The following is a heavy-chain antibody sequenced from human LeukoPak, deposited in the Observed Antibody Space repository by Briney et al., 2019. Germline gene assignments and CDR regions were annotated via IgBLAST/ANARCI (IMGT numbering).Heavy chain of an antibody. J-gene: IGHJ4*02. CDR1: GNYW. CDR3: VSFYEAY. D-gene: IGHD2/OR15-2a*01. V-gene: IGHV3-74*01. Sequence: GGSLRLSCAASGNYWMHWVCQAPGKGLVWVSHINSDGSWTSYADSVKGRFTISKDNAKNTVYLQMNNLRAEDTAVYYCVSFYEAYWGRGTLVTVSS. CDR2: INSDGSWT.